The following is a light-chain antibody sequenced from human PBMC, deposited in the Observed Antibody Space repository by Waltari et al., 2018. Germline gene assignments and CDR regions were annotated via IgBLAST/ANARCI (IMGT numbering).Light chain of an antibody. J-gene: IGKJ3*01. CDR3: QQSSSTPPFT. CDR2: AAS. Sequence: DIQMTQSPSSLSASVGDRVTITCRVSQSISSYLNWYQQKPGKAPKLLIYAASSLQSGVPSRFSGSGSGTDFTLTINSLQPEDFATYYCQQSSSTPPFTFGPGTKVDIK. V-gene: IGKV1-39*01. CDR1: QSISSY.